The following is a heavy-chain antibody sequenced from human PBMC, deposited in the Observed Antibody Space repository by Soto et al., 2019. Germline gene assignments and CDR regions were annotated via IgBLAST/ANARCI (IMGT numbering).Heavy chain of an antibody. D-gene: IGHD2-8*02. Sequence: GESLKISCAVSGFICSSYDMSWVRQAPGKGLEWVSTILVSGSTHYEDSVKGRFTISRDTSRNTVYLQMNSLTAGDTAVYYCAKATATGGGAFEIYGQGTMVTVSS. CDR2: ILVSGST. CDR1: GFICSSYD. V-gene: IGHV3-23*01. J-gene: IGHJ3*02. CDR3: AKATATGGGAFEI.